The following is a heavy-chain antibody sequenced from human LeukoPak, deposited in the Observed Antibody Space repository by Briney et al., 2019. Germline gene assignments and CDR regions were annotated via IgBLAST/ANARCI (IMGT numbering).Heavy chain of an antibody. V-gene: IGHV4-34*01. CDR1: GGFFSGYY. CDR2: INHSGST. CDR3: AREGGLRYFDWLFDYFDY. Sequence: SETLSLTCAVYGGFFSGYYWSWIRQPPGKGLEWIGEINHSGSTNYNPSLKSRVTISVDTSKNQFSLKLSSVTAADTAVYYCAREGGLRYFDWLFDYFDYWGQGTLVTVSS. D-gene: IGHD3-9*01. J-gene: IGHJ4*02.